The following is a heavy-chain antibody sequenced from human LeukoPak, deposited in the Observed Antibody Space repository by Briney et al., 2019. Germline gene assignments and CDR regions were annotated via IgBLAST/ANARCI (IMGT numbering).Heavy chain of an antibody. Sequence: GGSLRLSCAASGFTFSSYTMHWIRQAPGKGLEWVPSISGSNSYIFYADSVKGRFTVSRDNAKDSLYLQMDSLRAEDTAVYYCARALTTLTYEGYWGQGTLVTVSS. CDR3: ARALTTLTYEGY. V-gene: IGHV3-21*01. CDR1: GFTFSSYT. J-gene: IGHJ4*02. CDR2: ISGSNSYI. D-gene: IGHD1-1*01.